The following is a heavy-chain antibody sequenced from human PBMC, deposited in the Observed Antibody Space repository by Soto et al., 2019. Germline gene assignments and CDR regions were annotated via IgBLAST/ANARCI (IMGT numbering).Heavy chain of an antibody. CDR3: ESDLPPMDV. Sequence: QVQLVQSGAEVKKPGASVKVSCKASGYTFSSYGISWVRQAPGQGLEWMGWIRAYNGNRNYAQKLQGRVTMTTDTSTSTAYMELRSLGYDDTAVYYCESDLPPMDVWGQGTTVTVSS. CDR1: GYTFSSYG. J-gene: IGHJ6*02. CDR2: IRAYNGNR. V-gene: IGHV1-18*01.